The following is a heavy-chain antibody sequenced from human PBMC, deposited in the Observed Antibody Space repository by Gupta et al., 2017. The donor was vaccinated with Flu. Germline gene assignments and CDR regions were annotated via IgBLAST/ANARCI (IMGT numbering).Heavy chain of an antibody. CDR3: ARDSGWKYFDY. Sequence: FIFSSYGMHWVRQAQGKGLEWLAVMSNDGRNKYYADSVRGRFTISRDNSKNTLFLQMNSLRAEDTAVYYCARDSGWKYFDYWGQGTLVTVSS. CDR2: MSNDGRNK. J-gene: IGHJ4*02. D-gene: IGHD1-1*01. V-gene: IGHV3-30*03. CDR1: FIFSSYG.